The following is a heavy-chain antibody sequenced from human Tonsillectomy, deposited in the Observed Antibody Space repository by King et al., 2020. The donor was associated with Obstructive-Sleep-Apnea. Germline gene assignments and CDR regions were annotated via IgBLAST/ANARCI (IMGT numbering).Heavy chain of an antibody. CDR3: ARAPRYSSSWSYFDY. V-gene: IGHV3-11*01. D-gene: IGHD6-13*01. J-gene: IGHJ4*02. CDR1: GFTFSDYY. Sequence: QLVQSGGGLVKPGGSLRLSCAASGFTFSDYYMSWIRQAPGKGLEWVSYISSSGGTIYYADSVKGRFTISRDNAKNSLYLQMNSLRAEDTAVYYCARAPRYSSSWSYFDYWGQGTLVTVSS. CDR2: ISSSGGTI.